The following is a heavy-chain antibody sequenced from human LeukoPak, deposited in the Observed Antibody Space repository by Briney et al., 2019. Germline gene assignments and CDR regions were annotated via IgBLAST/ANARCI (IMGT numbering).Heavy chain of an antibody. J-gene: IGHJ4*02. CDR2: INPSGGST. Sequence: ASVKVSCKASGYTFTSYYMHWVRQAPGQGLEWRGIINPSGGSTSYAQKFQGRVTMTRDTSTSTVYMELSSLRSEDTAVYYCATLSHCGGDCYSDNYFDYWGQGTLVTVSS. V-gene: IGHV1-46*01. D-gene: IGHD2-21*02. CDR1: GYTFTSYY. CDR3: ATLSHCGGDCYSDNYFDY.